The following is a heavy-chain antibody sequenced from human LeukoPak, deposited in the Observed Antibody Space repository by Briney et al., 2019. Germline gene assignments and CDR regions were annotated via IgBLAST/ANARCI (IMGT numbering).Heavy chain of an antibody. CDR2: IDRSGNDI. D-gene: IGHD3-3*01. V-gene: IGHV3-21*05. Sequence: GGSLRLSCAASGFTFSSYSMNWVRQAPGKGLEWISYIDRSGNDIRYADSVKGRFTISRDNSKNTLYLQMNSLRAEDTAVYYCARDRIITIFGEFDYWGQGTLVTVSS. CDR1: GFTFSSYS. CDR3: ARDRIITIFGEFDY. J-gene: IGHJ4*02.